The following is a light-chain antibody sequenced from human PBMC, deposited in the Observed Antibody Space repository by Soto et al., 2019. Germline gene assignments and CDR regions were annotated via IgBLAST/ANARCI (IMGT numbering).Light chain of an antibody. CDR3: QSYDSSLSGSVV. J-gene: IGLJ2*01. Sequence: QSVLTQPPSVSGAPGQRVTISCTGSSSNIGAGYDVHWYQQLPGTAPKLLIYGNSNRPSGVPDRFSGSKSGTSASLAITGLQYEDEADYYCQSYDSSLSGSVVFGGGTKVTVL. CDR2: GNS. V-gene: IGLV1-40*01. CDR1: SSNIGAGYD.